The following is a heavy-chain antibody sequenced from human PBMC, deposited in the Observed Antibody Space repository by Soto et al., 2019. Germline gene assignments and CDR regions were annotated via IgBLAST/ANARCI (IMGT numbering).Heavy chain of an antibody. CDR3: ARGGGSNGAYYYYYGMDV. CDR1: GGTFSRYA. V-gene: IGHV1-69*13. J-gene: IGHJ6*02. CDR2: IIPIFGTA. Sequence: VASVKVSFKASGGTFSRYAISWVRQAPGQGLEWMGGIIPIFGTANYAQKFQGRVTITADESTGTAYMELSSLRSEDTAVYYCARGGGSNGAYYYYYGMDVWGQGTTVTVSS. D-gene: IGHD1-26*01.